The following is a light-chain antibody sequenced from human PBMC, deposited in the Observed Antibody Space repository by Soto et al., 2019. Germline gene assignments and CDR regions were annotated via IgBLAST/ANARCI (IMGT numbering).Light chain of an antibody. Sequence: QSALTQPASVSGSPGQSIAISCTGTRSDVGAYNYVSWYQQHPGKAPKLMISEVTNRPSGVSDRFSGSKSGNTASLTISGLQAEDEADYFCSSYSISTAYLFGTGTKVTVL. V-gene: IGLV2-14*01. CDR2: EVT. CDR1: RSDVGAYNY. J-gene: IGLJ1*01. CDR3: SSYSISTAYL.